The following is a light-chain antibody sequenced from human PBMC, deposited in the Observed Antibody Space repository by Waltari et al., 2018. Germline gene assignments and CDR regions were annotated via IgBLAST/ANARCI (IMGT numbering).Light chain of an antibody. V-gene: IGKV1-39*01. CDR2: GAS. J-gene: IGKJ2*01. Sequence: DIQITQSPSSQSASVGDRATITCRASQRITTFLNWYQQKPGKARKLMIYGASSLQSGVPSRFSGSGSGTDFTLTISSLQVEDFATYYCQQSYSSPYTFGQGTNLEIK. CDR1: QRITTF. CDR3: QQSYSSPYT.